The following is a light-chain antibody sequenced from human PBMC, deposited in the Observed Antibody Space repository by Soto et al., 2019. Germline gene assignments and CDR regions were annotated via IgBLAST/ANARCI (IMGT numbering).Light chain of an antibody. CDR1: QSVSSTS. CDR3: QQYGSSLFT. Sequence: DIVLTQSPGTLSLSPGERATLSCRASQSVSSTSLAWYQKKPGQAPRLLIYGTSTRATGIPDRFSGSGSGTDFTLTISRLEPEDFAVYNCQQYGSSLFTFGPGTKVDIK. J-gene: IGKJ3*01. V-gene: IGKV3-20*01. CDR2: GTS.